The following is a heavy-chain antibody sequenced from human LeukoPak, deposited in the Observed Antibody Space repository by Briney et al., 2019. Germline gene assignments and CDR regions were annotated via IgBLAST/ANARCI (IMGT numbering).Heavy chain of an antibody. CDR2: ISSLSHI. D-gene: IGHD2-2*01. CDR3: ARDGSDCSSTSCFKGWFDP. Sequence: PGGSLRLSCAASGFTFSSYSTNWVRQAPGKGLEWVSSISSLSHISYADSVKGRFTISRGNAKNSLYLQMNSLRAEDTAVYYCARDGSDCSSTSCFKGWFDPWGQGTLVTVSS. V-gene: IGHV3-21*01. J-gene: IGHJ5*02. CDR1: GFTFSSYS.